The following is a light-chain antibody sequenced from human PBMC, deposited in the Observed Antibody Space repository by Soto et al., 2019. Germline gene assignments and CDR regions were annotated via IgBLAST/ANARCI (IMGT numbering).Light chain of an antibody. J-gene: IGKJ1*01. Sequence: TLSVSPGERATLSCRASQSVSSNLAWYQQKPGQAPRLLIYGASTRATGIPARFSGSGSGTEFTLTISSLQSEDFAVYYCQQYNNWPKVTFGQGTKVDIK. CDR3: QQYNNWPKVT. V-gene: IGKV3-15*01. CDR2: GAS. CDR1: QSVSSN.